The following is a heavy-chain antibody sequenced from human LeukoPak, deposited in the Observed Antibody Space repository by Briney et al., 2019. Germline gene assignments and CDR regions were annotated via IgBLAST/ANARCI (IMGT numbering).Heavy chain of an antibody. Sequence: GGSLRLSCAASGFTFSSYAMHWVRQAPGKGLEYVSAISSNGGSTYYANSVKGRFTISRDNSKNTLYLQMGSLRAEDMAVYYCARGRGVVVAATPAYFDYWGQGTLVTVSS. D-gene: IGHD2-15*01. CDR3: ARGRGVVVAATPAYFDY. V-gene: IGHV3-64*01. J-gene: IGHJ4*02. CDR1: GFTFSSYA. CDR2: ISSNGGST.